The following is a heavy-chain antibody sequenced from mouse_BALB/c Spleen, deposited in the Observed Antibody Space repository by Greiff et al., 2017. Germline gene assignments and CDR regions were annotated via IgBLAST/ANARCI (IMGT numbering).Heavy chain of an antibody. CDR3: ARLFDYDGYFDV. CDR1: GYSFTSYY. CDR2: IDPFNGGT. V-gene: IGHV1S135*01. Sequence: EVKLLESGPELMKPGASVKISCKASGYSFTSYYMPWVKQSHGKSLEWIGYIDPFNGGTSYNQKFKGKATLTVDKSSSTAYMHLSSLTSEDSAVYYCARLFDYDGYFDVWGAGTTVTVSS. J-gene: IGHJ1*01. D-gene: IGHD2-4*01.